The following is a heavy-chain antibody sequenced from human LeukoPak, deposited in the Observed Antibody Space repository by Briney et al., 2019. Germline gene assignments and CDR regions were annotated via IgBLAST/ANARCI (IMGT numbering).Heavy chain of an antibody. CDR3: AKSQGYFDY. Sequence: GGSLRLSCAASRFTFISYGMTWVRQAPGKGLEWVSAISGSGGSTFYADSVKGRFTISRDNSKNTVYLQMHSLRAEDTAVYYCAKSQGYFDYWGQGTLVTVSS. CDR2: ISGSGGST. CDR1: RFTFISYG. J-gene: IGHJ4*02. V-gene: IGHV3-23*01.